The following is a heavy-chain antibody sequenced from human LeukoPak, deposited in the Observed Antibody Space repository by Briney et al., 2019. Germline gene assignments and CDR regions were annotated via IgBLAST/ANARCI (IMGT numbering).Heavy chain of an antibody. V-gene: IGHV4-39*07. CDR1: GGSITSSAYY. D-gene: IGHD3-10*01. CDR2: IYYRGST. CDR3: ATLNYYGSRSYTRNLDY. J-gene: IGHJ4*02. Sequence: SETLSLTCTVSGGSITSSAYYWGWVRQPPGKGLEWIGSIYYRGSTYYNPSLQSRVTISLDTPKNQFSLQLSSVTAADTAMYYCATLNYYGSRSYTRNLDYWGQGTLVTVSS.